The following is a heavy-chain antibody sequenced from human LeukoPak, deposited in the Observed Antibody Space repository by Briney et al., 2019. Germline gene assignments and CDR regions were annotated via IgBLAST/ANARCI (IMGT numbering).Heavy chain of an antibody. CDR3: GREGRGGGYFDY. J-gene: IGHJ4*02. D-gene: IGHD3-16*01. CDR1: GFTFSSYA. Sequence: GGSLRLSCAASGFTFSSYAMHWVRQAPGKGLEWVAVISYDGSNKYYADSVKGRFTISRDNSKNTLYLQMNSLRAEDTAVYYCGREGRGGGYFDYWGQGTLVTVSS. V-gene: IGHV3-30-3*01. CDR2: ISYDGSNK.